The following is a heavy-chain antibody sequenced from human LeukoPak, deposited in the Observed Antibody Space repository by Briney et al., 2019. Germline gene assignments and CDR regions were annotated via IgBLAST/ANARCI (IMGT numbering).Heavy chain of an antibody. CDR3: AGADTAMVYDY. Sequence: SETLSLTCTVSGGSISSSSYYWGWIRQPPGKGLEWIGSIYYSGSTYYNPSLESRVTISVDTSKNQFSLKLSSVTAADTAVYYCAGADTAMVYDYWGQGTLVTVSS. CDR2: IYYSGST. V-gene: IGHV4-39*01. J-gene: IGHJ4*02. D-gene: IGHD5-18*01. CDR1: GGSISSSSYY.